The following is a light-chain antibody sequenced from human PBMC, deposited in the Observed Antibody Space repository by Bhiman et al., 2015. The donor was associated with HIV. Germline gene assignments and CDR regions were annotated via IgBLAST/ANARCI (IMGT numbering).Light chain of an antibody. Sequence: SYELTQPPSVSVSPGQTASITCSGDKLGNKYVCWYQQKPGQSPVLIIFQDTKRPSGIPERFSGSNSGDTATLTISGTQAMDEADYYCQAWDRTTSCVFGTGTKVTVL. CDR1: KLGNKY. CDR3: QAWDRTTSCV. CDR2: QDT. J-gene: IGLJ1*01. V-gene: IGLV3-1*01.